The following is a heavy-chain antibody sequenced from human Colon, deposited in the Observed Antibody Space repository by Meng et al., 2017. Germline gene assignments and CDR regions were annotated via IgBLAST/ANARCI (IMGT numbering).Heavy chain of an antibody. J-gene: IGHJ4*02. CDR3: ERDDQITMFDY. D-gene: IGHD3-10*01. Sequence: ASVKVSCKASGYTFTSYYMHWVRQAPGQGLEWMGIINPSGGSTSYAQKFQGRVTMTRDTSTSTVYMELSSLRSEDTAVYYCERDDQITMFDYWGQGTLVTVSS. CDR2: INPSGGST. CDR1: GYTFTSYY. V-gene: IGHV1-46*01.